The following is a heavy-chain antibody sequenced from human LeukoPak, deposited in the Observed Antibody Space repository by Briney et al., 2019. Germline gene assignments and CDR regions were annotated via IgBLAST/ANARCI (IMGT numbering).Heavy chain of an antibody. J-gene: IGHJ4*02. CDR1: GFTFSNFW. CDR2: ITPDGGGA. V-gene: IGHV3-74*01. D-gene: IGHD3-10*01. Sequence: GGSLRLSCAASGFTFSNFWMHWVRQAPGKGLVGVSRITPDGGGADYMDSVKGRFTISRDNAKNTVYIQMNSLGADDMAVYYCARGVDWTTINELNYWGLGTLVTVSS. CDR3: ARGVDWTTINELNY.